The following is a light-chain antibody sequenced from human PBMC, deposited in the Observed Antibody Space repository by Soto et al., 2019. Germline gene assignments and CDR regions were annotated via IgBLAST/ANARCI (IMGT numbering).Light chain of an antibody. Sequence: DIVMTQSPLSLPVTPGEPASISCRSSQSLLHSNGYNYLDWYLQKPGQSPQLLIYLGSNRASGVPDRFSGSGSGPDFTLKISRVEAEDVGIYYCMQALQTPLFGGGTKVEV. CDR1: QSLLHSNGYNY. V-gene: IGKV2-28*01. CDR2: LGS. J-gene: IGKJ4*01. CDR3: MQALQTPL.